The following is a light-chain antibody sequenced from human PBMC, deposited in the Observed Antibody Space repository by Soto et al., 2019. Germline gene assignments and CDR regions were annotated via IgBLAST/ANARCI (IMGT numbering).Light chain of an antibody. CDR3: GADHGSGSTWV. J-gene: IGLJ2*01. V-gene: IGLV9-49*01. CDR2: VGTGGIVA. CDR1: SGYSNYK. Sequence: QPVLTQSPSASASLGASVTLTCTLSSGYSNYKVDWHQQRPGKGPQFVMGVGTGGIVASKGDGIPDRFSVLGSGLTRNLAIKNIQKEDESDYHCGADHGSGSTWVFGGGTKLTVL.